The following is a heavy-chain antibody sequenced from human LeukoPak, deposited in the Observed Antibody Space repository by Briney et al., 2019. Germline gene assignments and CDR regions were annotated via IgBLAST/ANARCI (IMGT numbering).Heavy chain of an antibody. CDR2: ISSNGGST. V-gene: IGHV3-64*01. CDR1: VFTFSSYV. J-gene: IGHJ4*02. D-gene: IGHD2-2*01. Sequence: PGGALRLSCAASVFTFSSYVMHGVRQAPGRGLEYVSAISSNGGSTYYANSLRGRFTISRDNSKNTLYLQMGSLRAEDMAVYYGAGGYCSSTSWYPTDYWGQGTLVTVSS. CDR3: AGGYCSSTSWYPTDY.